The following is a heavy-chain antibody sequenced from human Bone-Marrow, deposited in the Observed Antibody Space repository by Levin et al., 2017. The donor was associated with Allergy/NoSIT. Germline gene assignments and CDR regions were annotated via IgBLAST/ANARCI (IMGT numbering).Heavy chain of an antibody. CDR1: GASVSSYY. Sequence: PSETLSLTCTVSGASVSSYYWSWIRQPPGKGLEWIGYVHYSGSTNYNPSLMSRVTISVDTSKNQFSLKLTSVTAADTAVYYCARYLLRFDKIIFDPWGQGTLVTVSS. D-gene: IGHD3-10*01. J-gene: IGHJ5*02. CDR2: VHYSGST. CDR3: ARYLLRFDKIIFDP. V-gene: IGHV4-59*02.